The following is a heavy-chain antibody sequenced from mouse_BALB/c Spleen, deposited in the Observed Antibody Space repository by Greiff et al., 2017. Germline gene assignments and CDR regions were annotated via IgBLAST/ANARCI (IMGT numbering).Heavy chain of an antibody. J-gene: IGHJ2*01. D-gene: IGHD2-14*01. Sequence: EVQLQQSGAELVKPGASVKLSCTASGFNIKDTYMHWVKQRPEQGLEWIGRIDPANGNTKYDPKFQGKATITADTSSNTAYLQLSSLTSEDTAVYYCATSYYRYDGGADYWGQGTTLTVSS. CDR2: IDPANGNT. CDR1: GFNIKDTY. CDR3: ATSYYRYDGGADY. V-gene: IGHV14-3*02.